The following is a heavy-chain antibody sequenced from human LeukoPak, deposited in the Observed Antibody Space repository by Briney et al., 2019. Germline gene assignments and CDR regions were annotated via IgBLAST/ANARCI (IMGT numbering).Heavy chain of an antibody. V-gene: IGHV4-34*01. D-gene: IGHD3-3*01. CDR3: ARPRGFWSGYYTGINGWLDP. Sequence: KSGGSLRLSCAASGFTFSSYSMNWVRQPPGKGLEWIGEINHSGSTNYNPSLKSRVTISVDTSKNQFSLKLSSVTAADTAVYYCARPRGFWSGYYTGINGWLDPWGQGTLVTVSS. CDR1: GFTFSSYS. J-gene: IGHJ5*02. CDR2: INHSGST.